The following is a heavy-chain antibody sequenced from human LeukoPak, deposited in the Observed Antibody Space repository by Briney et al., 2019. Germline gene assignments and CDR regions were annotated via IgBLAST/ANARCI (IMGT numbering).Heavy chain of an antibody. CDR3: ARDLGSSLYYFDY. V-gene: IGHV1-2*02. D-gene: IGHD6-6*01. CDR2: INPNSGGT. J-gene: IGHJ4*02. Sequence: GASVKVSCKASGYTFTGYYMHWVRQAPGQGLEWMGWINPNSGGTNYAQKFQGRVTMTRDTSISTAYMELSRLRSDDTAVYYCARDLGSSLYYFDYWGQGTLVTVSS. CDR1: GYTFTGYY.